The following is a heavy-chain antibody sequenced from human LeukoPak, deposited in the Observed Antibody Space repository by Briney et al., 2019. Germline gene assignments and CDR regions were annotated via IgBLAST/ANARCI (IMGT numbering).Heavy chain of an antibody. CDR3: ARSALASYYYYYYMDV. V-gene: IGHV4-59*01. Sequence: SETLSLTRSVSGASISSYYWSWIRQPPGKGLEWIGYIYYSGSTNYNPSLKSRVTISVDTSKNQFSLKLSSVTAADTAVYYCARSALASYYYYYYMDVWGRGTSVTVSS. CDR1: GASISSYY. D-gene: IGHD5-18*01. CDR2: IYYSGST. J-gene: IGHJ6*03.